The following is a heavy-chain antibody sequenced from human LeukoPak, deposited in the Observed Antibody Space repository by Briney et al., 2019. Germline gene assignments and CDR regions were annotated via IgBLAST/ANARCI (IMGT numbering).Heavy chain of an antibody. CDR1: GFTFSDYY. J-gene: IGHJ4*02. Sequence: GGSLRLSCAASGFTFSDYYMSWIRQAPGKGLEWVSYISSSGNTIYYADSVKGRFTISRDNAKNSLYLQMNSLRAEDTAVYSCARDYGNNYLDYWGQGTLVTVSS. D-gene: IGHD4-17*01. CDR2: ISSSGNTI. V-gene: IGHV3-11*04. CDR3: ARDYGNNYLDY.